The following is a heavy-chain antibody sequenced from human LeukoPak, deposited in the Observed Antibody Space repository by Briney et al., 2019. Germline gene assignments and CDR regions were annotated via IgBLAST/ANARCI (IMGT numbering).Heavy chain of an antibody. V-gene: IGHV3-7*03. J-gene: IGHJ4*02. CDR3: ARHSDYSKGGGFDY. Sequence: GGSLRLSCAASGFTFSSYWMSWVRQAPGKGLEWVANIKQDGSEKYYVDSVKGRFTISRDNAKNSLYLQMNSLRAEDMALYYCARHSDYSKGGGFDYWGQGTLVTVSS. CDR1: GFTFSSYW. D-gene: IGHD4-11*01. CDR2: IKQDGSEK.